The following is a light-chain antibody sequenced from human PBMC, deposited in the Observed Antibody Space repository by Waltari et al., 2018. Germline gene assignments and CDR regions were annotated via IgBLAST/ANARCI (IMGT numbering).Light chain of an antibody. CDR1: QSISIY. J-gene: IGKJ1*01. V-gene: IGKV1-39*01. Sequence: DIQMTQSPSSLSASVGDRVTITCRASQSISIYLNWYQQKPGKAPKLLIYAESSLQSGVPSRFSGRGSGKDFTLTISSLQPEDFATYYCQKSSSTPPWTFGQGTKVEIK. CDR2: AES. CDR3: QKSSSTPPWT.